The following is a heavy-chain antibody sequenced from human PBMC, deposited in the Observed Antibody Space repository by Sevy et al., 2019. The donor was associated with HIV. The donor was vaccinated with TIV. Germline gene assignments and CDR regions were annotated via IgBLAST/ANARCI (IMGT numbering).Heavy chain of an antibody. CDR3: AKAGSLTGDYSFDY. V-gene: IGHV3-30*18. CDR2: ISYDESNK. J-gene: IGHJ4*02. Sequence: GSLRLSCAASGFTFSSYGMHWVRQAPGKGLEWVAVISYDESNKYDADSVKGRFTISRDNSKNTLYLQMDSLRAEDTAVYYCAKAGSLTGDYSFDYWGQGTLVTDSS. D-gene: IGHD3-9*01. CDR1: GFTFSSYG.